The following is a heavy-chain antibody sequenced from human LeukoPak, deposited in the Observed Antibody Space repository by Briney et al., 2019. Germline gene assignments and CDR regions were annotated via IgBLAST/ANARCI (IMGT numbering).Heavy chain of an antibody. CDR2: INPNSGGT. J-gene: IGHJ5*02. D-gene: IGHD6-13*01. CDR1: GYTFTGYY. CDR3: ATEYGVAAGPFDP. V-gene: IGHV1-2*02. Sequence: VASVKVSCKASGYTFTGYYMHWVRQAPGQGLEWMGWINPNSGGTNYAQKFQGRVTMTRDTSISTAYMELSRLRSDDTAVYYCATEYGVAAGPFDPWGQGTLVTVSS.